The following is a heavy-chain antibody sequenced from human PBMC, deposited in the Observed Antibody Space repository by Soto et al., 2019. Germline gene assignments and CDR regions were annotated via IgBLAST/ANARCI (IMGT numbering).Heavy chain of an antibody. J-gene: IGHJ1*01. Sequence: QMQMVQSGPEVKKPGTSVKVSCQASGFTFASSTVQWVRQARGQRLEWIGWVVAASGDTNFAQNFQGRVAMTSDMSTRTAYMEQNGLRPDDTAVYYCVAALSRAPAGARAWGQGTLVTVSS. CDR2: VVAASGDT. CDR3: VAALSRAPAGARA. CDR1: GFTFASST. V-gene: IGHV1-58*01. D-gene: IGHD3-10*01.